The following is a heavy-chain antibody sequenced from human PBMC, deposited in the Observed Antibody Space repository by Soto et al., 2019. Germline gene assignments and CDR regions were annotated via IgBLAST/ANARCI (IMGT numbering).Heavy chain of an antibody. CDR3: ARGRGIAAAGHYFDY. D-gene: IGHD6-13*01. J-gene: IGHJ4*02. CDR1: GGSFSGYY. CDR2: INHSGST. V-gene: IGHV4-34*01. Sequence: QVQLQQWGAGLLKPSETLSLTCAVYGGSFSGYYWSWIRQPPGKGLEWIGEINHSGSTNYNPSLKSRVTISVDTSKNQFSLKLSSVTAADTAVYYCARGRGIAAAGHYFDYWGQGTLVTVSS.